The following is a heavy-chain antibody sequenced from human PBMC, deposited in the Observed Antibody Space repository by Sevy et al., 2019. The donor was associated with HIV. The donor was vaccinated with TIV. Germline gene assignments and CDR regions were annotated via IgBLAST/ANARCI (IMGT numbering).Heavy chain of an antibody. J-gene: IGHJ6*03. CDR2: ISFDGNKQ. D-gene: IGHD2-15*01. CDR1: GFTFSDYA. V-gene: IGHV3-30-3*01. CDR3: ARELLPGSYYYYMDV. Sequence: GGSLRLSCAASGFTFSDYAFHWVRQVPGKGLEWLAVISFDGNKQYFADSVQGRFTISRDSLKNTVSLHMNSLRVEDTAVYFCARELLPGSYYYYMDVWGKGTTVTVSS.